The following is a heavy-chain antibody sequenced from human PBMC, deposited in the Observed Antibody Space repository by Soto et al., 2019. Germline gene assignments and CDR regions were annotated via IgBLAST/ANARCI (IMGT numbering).Heavy chain of an antibody. CDR1: GFTFSSYG. V-gene: IGHV3-30*18. CDR3: ANSRRAAPSWYYYGMDV. J-gene: IGHJ6*02. Sequence: GGSLRLSCAASGFTFSSYGMHWVRQAPGKGLEWVAVISYDGSNKYYADSVKGRFTISRDNSKNTLYLQMNSLRAEDTAVYYCANSRRAAPSWYYYGMDVWGQGTAVTVS. CDR2: ISYDGSNK. D-gene: IGHD6-6*01.